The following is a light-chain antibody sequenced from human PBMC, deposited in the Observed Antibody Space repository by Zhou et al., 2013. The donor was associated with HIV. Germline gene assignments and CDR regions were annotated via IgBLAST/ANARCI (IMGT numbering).Light chain of an antibody. J-gene: IGKJ4*01. V-gene: IGKV3-20*01. CDR3: QQYGGSSH. CDR1: QSLSSDY. CDR2: GAS. Sequence: DIVLTQSPGFLSLSPGESATLSCRASQSLSSDYLSWYQQQPGRSPRLLIYGASSRATGIPDRFSGSGSGTDFSLTIDRLEPEDFAVYYCQQYGGSSHFGGGTKVEIK.